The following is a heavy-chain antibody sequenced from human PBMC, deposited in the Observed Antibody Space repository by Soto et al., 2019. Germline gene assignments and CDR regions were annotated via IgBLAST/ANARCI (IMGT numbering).Heavy chain of an antibody. CDR1: GDTFSSYA. J-gene: IGHJ6*02. D-gene: IGHD3-10*02. V-gene: IGHV1-69*15. Sequence: SVKGSCKASGDTFSSYAISWGRQAPGKGLEWMGKIIPTFGRTNYAQKFQGRLTISADDSTSTAYMELSSLLSEDTAVYYCARDPLSSFAMDVWGQGTTVTVSS. CDR2: IIPTFGRT. CDR3: ARDPLSSFAMDV.